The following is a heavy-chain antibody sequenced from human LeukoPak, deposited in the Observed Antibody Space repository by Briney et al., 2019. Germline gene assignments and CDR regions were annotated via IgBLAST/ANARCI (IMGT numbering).Heavy chain of an antibody. CDR1: GFTFSTYG. J-gene: IGHJ3*01. CDR2: IWYDGSIK. CDR3: ARAVGPFDF. Sequence: GGSLRLSCAASGFTFSTYGMHWVRQAPGKGPEWVAVIWYDGSIKYYGDSVKGRFTISRDNSKNTLYLQMNSLRAEDTAMYYCARAVGPFDFWGPGTLAIVSS. V-gene: IGHV3-33*01.